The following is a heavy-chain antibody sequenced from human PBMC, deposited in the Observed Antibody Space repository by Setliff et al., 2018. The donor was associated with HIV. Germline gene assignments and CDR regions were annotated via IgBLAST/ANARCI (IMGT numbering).Heavy chain of an antibody. Sequence: ASVKVSCKASGYTFTSNGIDWVRQAPGQGLEWMGWISAYNGNTNYAQKFQGRVTMTTDPSKYTAYMELRSLKYDDTAVYYCARDAGTGGPGRWVDPWGQGTMVTVSS. CDR3: ARDAGTGGPGRWVDP. D-gene: IGHD1-1*01. J-gene: IGHJ5*02. CDR2: ISAYNGNT. V-gene: IGHV1-18*01. CDR1: GYTFTSNG.